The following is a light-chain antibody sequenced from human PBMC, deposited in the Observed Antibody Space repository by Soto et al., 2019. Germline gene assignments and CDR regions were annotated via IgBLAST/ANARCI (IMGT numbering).Light chain of an antibody. J-gene: IGLJ1*01. CDR3: AAWDDSLNGYV. CDR1: SSNIGTNA. CDR2: NNN. V-gene: IGLV1-44*01. Sequence: QCVLTQPPSASGTPGQRVTISCSGGSSNIGTNAVNWYQQLPGTAPKLLIYNNNQRPSGVPDRFSGSKSGTSASLAISGLQSEDEADYYCAAWDDSLNGYVFGTGTKVT.